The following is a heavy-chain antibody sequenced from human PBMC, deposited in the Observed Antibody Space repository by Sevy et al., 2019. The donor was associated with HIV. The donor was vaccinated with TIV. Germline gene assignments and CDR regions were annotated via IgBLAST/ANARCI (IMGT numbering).Heavy chain of an antibody. J-gene: IGHJ6*02. Sequence: SETLSLTCNVSGDSISSGNYWWSWIRQPAGKGLEGIGRIFSRGRTMYNPSLKSRVTMSVDTSKNQFSLKLSSVTAADTAVYYCARDGIRRDYYYGMDVWGQGTTVTVSS. D-gene: IGHD1-26*01. CDR1: GDSISSGNYW. CDR2: IFSRGRT. CDR3: ARDGIRRDYYYGMDV. V-gene: IGHV4-61*02.